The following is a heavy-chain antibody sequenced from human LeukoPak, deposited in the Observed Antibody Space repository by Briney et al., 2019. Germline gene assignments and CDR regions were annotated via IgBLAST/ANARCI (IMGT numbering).Heavy chain of an antibody. V-gene: IGHV3-23*01. Sequence: PGGSLRLSCAASGFTFSSYAMSWVRQAPGKGLEWVSAISGSGGSTYYADSVKGRFTISRDNAKNSMYLQMNSLRAEDTAVYYCGRLWFGELYLPFDYWGQGILVTVPS. CDR3: GRLWFGELYLPFDY. J-gene: IGHJ4*02. CDR1: GFTFSSYA. CDR2: ISGSGGST. D-gene: IGHD3-10*01.